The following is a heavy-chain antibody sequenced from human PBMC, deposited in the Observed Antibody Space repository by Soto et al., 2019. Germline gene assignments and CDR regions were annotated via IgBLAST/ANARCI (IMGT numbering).Heavy chain of an antibody. CDR1: GYTFTSYD. J-gene: IGHJ4*02. D-gene: IGHD4-17*01. V-gene: IGHV1-8*01. CDR3: ERTLYGDNVDY. CDR2: MNPNSGNT. Sequence: QVQLVQSGAEGKKPGASVKVSCKASGYTFTSYDINWVRQATGQGLEWMGWMNPNSGNTGYAQTFQGRVSMTRNTSRITAYMELSSLRSEDTAVYSCERTLYGDNVDYWGQGTLVTVSS.